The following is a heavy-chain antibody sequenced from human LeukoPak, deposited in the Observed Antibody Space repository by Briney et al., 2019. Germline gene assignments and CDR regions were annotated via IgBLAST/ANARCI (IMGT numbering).Heavy chain of an antibody. CDR1: GFTFSSYS. D-gene: IGHD2-2*01. CDR2: IRYDGSNK. CDR3: AKDISLLRVVPAAIDY. Sequence: RGSLRLSCAASGFTFSSYSMNWVRQAPGKGLEWVAFIRYDGSNKYYADSVKGRFTISRDNSKNTLYLQMNSLRAEDTAVYYCAKDISLLRVVPAAIDYWGQGTLVTVSS. V-gene: IGHV3-30*02. J-gene: IGHJ4*02.